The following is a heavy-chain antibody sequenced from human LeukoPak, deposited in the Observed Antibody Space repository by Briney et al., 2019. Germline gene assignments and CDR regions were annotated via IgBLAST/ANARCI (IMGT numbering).Heavy chain of an antibody. CDR3: AREAPSTYWFHP. D-gene: IGHD2/OR15-2a*01. CDR1: GYTFTSYY. J-gene: IGHJ5*02. Sequence: ASVKVSCKASGYTFTSYYIHWVRQAPGQGLEYMGIINPSGNTNYAQKFQGRVTMTRDTSTSTVYMELTSLRSEDTAVYYCAREAPSTYWFHPWGQGTLVTVSS. V-gene: IGHV1-46*01. CDR2: INPSGNT.